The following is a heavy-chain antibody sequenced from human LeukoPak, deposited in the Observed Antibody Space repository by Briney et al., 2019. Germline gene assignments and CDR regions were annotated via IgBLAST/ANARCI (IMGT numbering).Heavy chain of an antibody. J-gene: IGHJ4*02. CDR1: GYTFTGYY. Sequence: ASVEVSCKASGYTFTGYYMHWVRQAPGQGLEWMGWINPNSGGTNYAQKFQGRVTMTRDTSISTAYMELSRLRSDDTAVYYCARGAQYYDFWSGYEGFDYWGQGTLVTVSS. CDR2: INPNSGGT. CDR3: ARGAQYYDFWSGYEGFDY. V-gene: IGHV1-2*02. D-gene: IGHD3-3*01.